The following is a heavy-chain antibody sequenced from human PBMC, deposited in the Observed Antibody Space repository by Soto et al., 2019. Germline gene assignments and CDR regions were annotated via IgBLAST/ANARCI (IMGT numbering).Heavy chain of an antibody. CDR3: VISICVDCSGGSQTRYAFDI. V-gene: IGHV1-2*04. CDR2: INPNSGGT. CDR1: GYTFTGYY. Sequence: GASVKVSCKASGYTFTGYYMHWVQQAPGQGLEWMGWINPNSGGTNYAQKFQGWVTMTRDTSISTAYMELSRLRSDDTAVYYCVISICVDCSGGSQTRYAFDIWGQGTMVTVSS. J-gene: IGHJ3*02. D-gene: IGHD2-15*01.